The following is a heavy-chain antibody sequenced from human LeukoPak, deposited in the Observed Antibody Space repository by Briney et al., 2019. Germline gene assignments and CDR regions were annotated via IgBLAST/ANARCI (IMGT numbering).Heavy chain of an antibody. J-gene: IGHJ6*03. CDR2: INPNSGGT. V-gene: IGHV1-2*02. Sequence: ASVKVSCKAFGYTFTGYYMHWVRQAPGQGLEWMGWINPNSGGTSYAQKFQGRVTITRNTSISTAYMELSSLRSEDTAVYYCARVGGKYYDFWSGYYIKGNYYYYYYMDVWGKGTTVTVSS. CDR1: GYTFTGYY. D-gene: IGHD3-3*01. CDR3: ARVGGKYYDFWSGYYIKGNYYYYYYMDV.